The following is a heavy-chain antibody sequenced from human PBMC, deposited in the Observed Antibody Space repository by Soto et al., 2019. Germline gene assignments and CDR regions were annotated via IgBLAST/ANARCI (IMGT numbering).Heavy chain of an antibody. V-gene: IGHV4-34*01. CDR3: ARAGSTITICGVVIRRQPYYMGS. CDR1: GGSFSVYY. D-gene: IGHD3-3*01. J-gene: IGHJ6*03. Sequence: SETLSLTCAAYGGSFSVYYWSLIRQPPGKVLEWIGEINHSGSPNYNPSLKSRVTISVDTSKNQFSLKLSSVTAEDTDVYYCARAGSTITICGVVIRRQPYYMGSWGKGTTGNVSS. CDR2: INHSGSP.